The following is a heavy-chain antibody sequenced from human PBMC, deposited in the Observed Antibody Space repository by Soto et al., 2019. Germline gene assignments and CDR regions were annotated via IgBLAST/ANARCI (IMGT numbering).Heavy chain of an antibody. J-gene: IGHJ6*02. D-gene: IGHD2-21*01. Sequence: PGGSLRLSCAASGFTFSSYGMHWVRQAPGKGLEWVAVIWYDGSNKYYADSVKGRFTISRDSSKNTLYLQMNSLRAEDTAVYYCARVYIVGPGQLHHYGMDVWGPGTTVTVSS. CDR1: GFTFSSYG. CDR2: IWYDGSNK. V-gene: IGHV3-33*01. CDR3: ARVYIVGPGQLHHYGMDV.